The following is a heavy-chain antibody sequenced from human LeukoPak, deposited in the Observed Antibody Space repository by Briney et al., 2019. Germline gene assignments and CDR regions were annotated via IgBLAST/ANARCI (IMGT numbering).Heavy chain of an antibody. D-gene: IGHD5-12*01. J-gene: IGHJ4*02. CDR2: LSTNNGAT. Sequence: GASVKVSCKASGYTFTGSYIHWVRQAPGQGLEWMGRLSTNNGATNYAQKFQGRVTMTRDTSITTAYMELTRLTSDDTAVYYCARGGQPPGWSQGTLVTVSS. V-gene: IGHV1-2*06. CDR1: GYTFTGSY. CDR3: ARGGQPPG.